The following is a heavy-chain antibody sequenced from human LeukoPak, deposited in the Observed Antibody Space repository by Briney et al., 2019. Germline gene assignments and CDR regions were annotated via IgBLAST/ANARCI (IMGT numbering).Heavy chain of an antibody. V-gene: IGHV4-39*07. J-gene: IGHJ3*02. Sequence: SETLSLTCSVSGGSITSTTRYWGWIRQPPGKGLEWIGTIYYSGTTYYNPSLKSRVTISVGTSKNQFSLKLSSVTAADTAVYYCARDYAFDIWGQGTMVTVSS. CDR2: IYYSGTT. CDR3: ARDYAFDI. CDR1: GGSITSTTRY.